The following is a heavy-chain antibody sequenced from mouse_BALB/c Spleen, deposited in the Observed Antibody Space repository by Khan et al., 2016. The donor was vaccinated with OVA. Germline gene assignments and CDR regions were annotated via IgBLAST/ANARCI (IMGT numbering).Heavy chain of an antibody. CDR3: ARQPYYHYYLMDY. V-gene: IGHV2-6-1*01. Sequence: QVQLKESGPGLVAPSQSLAITCTISGFSLTNYGIHWVRQPPGKGLAWLVVIWSDGSTTYNSALKSRLSISKDNSKSQVFLKMNSLQTEDTAMYYCARQPYYHYYLMDYWGQGTSVTVSS. D-gene: IGHD2-10*01. CDR1: GFSLTNYG. J-gene: IGHJ4*01. CDR2: IWSDGST.